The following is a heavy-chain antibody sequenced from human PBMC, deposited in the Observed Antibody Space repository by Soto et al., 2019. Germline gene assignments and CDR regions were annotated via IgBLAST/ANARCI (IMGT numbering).Heavy chain of an antibody. CDR1: GFTFSSYA. V-gene: IGHV3-30-3*01. J-gene: IGHJ4*02. CDR2: ISYDGSNK. CDR3: ASSGGMRLGELSFGY. Sequence: QVQLVESGGGVVQPGRSLRLSCAASGFTFSSYAMHWVRQAPGKGLEWVAVISYDGSNKYYADSVKGRFTISRDNSKNTVYLQMNILRAEDTAVYYCASSGGMRLGELSFGYWGQGTLVTVSS. D-gene: IGHD3-16*02.